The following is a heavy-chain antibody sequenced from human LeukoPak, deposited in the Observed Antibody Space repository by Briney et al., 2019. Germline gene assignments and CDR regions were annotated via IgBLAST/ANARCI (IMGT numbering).Heavy chain of an antibody. CDR2: IYYSGST. J-gene: IGHJ3*02. Sequence: SQTLPLTCTVSGGSISSGGYYWSWIRQHPGKGLEWIGYIYYSGSTYYNPSLKSRVTISVDTSKNQFSLKLSSVTAADTAVYYCARDQREYCSSTSCYGSPPDAFDIWGQGTMVTVSS. CDR3: ARDQREYCSSTSCYGSPPDAFDI. D-gene: IGHD2-2*01. V-gene: IGHV4-31*03. CDR1: GGSISSGGYY.